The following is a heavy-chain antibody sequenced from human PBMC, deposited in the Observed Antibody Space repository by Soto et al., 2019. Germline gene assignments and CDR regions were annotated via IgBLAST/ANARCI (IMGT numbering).Heavy chain of an antibody. J-gene: IGHJ1*01. Sequence: PGGSLRLSCAASGFTFSSYAMSWVRQAPGKGLEWASAISGSGGSTYYADSVKGRFTISRDNSKNTLYLQMNSLRAEDTAVYYCAKGSPIYDYFGGIYRMGFVKYFQHWGKGPLVTVSS. CDR3: AKGSPIYDYFGGIYRMGFVKYFQH. V-gene: IGHV3-23*01. CDR1: GFTFSSYA. CDR2: ISGSGGST. D-gene: IGHD3-16*02.